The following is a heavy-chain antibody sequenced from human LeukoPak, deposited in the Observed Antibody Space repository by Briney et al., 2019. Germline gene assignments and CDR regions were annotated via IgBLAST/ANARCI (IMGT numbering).Heavy chain of an antibody. D-gene: IGHD4-11*01. CDR3: ARHIIYSKKPSFDR. Sequence: EASVKVSCKASGYTFSGYGISGVRQAPGQGLEWMGWISADNGNTNYAQTLQGRVTMTTDTSTSTAYMELRSLRSDDTAVYYCARHIIYSKKPSFDRWGQATLVTVSS. CDR1: GYTFSGYG. CDR2: ISADNGNT. J-gene: IGHJ4*02. V-gene: IGHV1-18*01.